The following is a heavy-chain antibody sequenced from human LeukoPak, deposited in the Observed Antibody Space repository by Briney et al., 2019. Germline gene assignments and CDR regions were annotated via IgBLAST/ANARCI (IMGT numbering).Heavy chain of an antibody. CDR2: ISSSSSFI. V-gene: IGHV3-21*01. D-gene: IGHD5-18*01. CDR1: GFTFSSYS. Sequence: GGSLRLSCAASGFTFSSYSMNWVRQAPGKRLEWVSSISSSSSFIYYADSVKGRFTISRDNAKNSLYLQMNSLRAEDTAVHYCAREGGYSYGSQTIDYWGQGTLVTVSS. CDR3: AREGGYSYGSQTIDY. J-gene: IGHJ4*02.